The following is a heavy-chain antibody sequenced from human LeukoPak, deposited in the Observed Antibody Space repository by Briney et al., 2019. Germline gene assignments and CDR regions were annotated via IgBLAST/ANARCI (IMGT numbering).Heavy chain of an antibody. D-gene: IGHD2/OR15-2a*01. CDR2: INGRGDNT. Sequence: GGSLRLSCAASGVIISSYAMSWVRQAPGKGLEWVSAINGRGDNTYYADFVKGRFTISRDNSKSTVYLQMNSLRTEDTAVYYCAKDRVSPGFNWFDPWGQETLVTVSS. CDR1: GVIISSYA. V-gene: IGHV3-23*01. CDR3: AKDRVSPGFNWFDP. J-gene: IGHJ5*02.